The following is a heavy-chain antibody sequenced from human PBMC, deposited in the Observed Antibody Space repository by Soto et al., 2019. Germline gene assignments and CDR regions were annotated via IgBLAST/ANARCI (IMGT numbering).Heavy chain of an antibody. CDR1: GGSISSGGYY. D-gene: IGHD3-10*01. CDR2: IYYSGST. CDR3: ARAKLLLWFGELYY. J-gene: IGHJ4*02. V-gene: IGHV4-31*03. Sequence: QVQLQESGPGLVKPSQTLSLTCTVSGGSISSGGYYWSWIRQHPGKGLEWIGYIYYSGSTSYNPSLKRRVTIPVDTSKNQSSLKLSSVTAADTAVYYCARAKLLLWFGELYYWGQGTLVTVSS.